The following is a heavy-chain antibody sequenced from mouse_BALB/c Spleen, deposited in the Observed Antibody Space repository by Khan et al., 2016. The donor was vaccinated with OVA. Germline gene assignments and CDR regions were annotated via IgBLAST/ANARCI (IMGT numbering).Heavy chain of an antibody. V-gene: IGHV1-81*01. D-gene: IGHD2-1*01. CDR2: IYPGSDNA. CDR3: ARGGGNYDKFDY. CDR1: GYTFTYYV. J-gene: IGHJ2*01. Sequence: QVQLQQSGPELVKPGASVKMSCKASGYTFTYYVITWVKQRTGQGLEWIGEIYPGSDNAYYNERFKGKATLTADKSSNTTHMQLSSLTSEDSAVYISARGGGNYDKFDYWGQGTTLTVSA.